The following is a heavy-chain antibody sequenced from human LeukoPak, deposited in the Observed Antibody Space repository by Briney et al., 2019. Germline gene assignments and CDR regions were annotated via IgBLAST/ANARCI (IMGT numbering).Heavy chain of an antibody. Sequence: SGGSLRLSCAASGFTFSSYGMHWVRQAPGKGLEWVAVIWYDGSNKYYADSVTGRFTISRDNSKHTLYLRMTSLRAEDTAVYYCARGDYYYRMDVWGQGTTLTVSS. CDR2: IWYDGSNK. CDR1: GFTFSSYG. CDR3: ARGDYYYRMDV. V-gene: IGHV3-33*01. J-gene: IGHJ6*02.